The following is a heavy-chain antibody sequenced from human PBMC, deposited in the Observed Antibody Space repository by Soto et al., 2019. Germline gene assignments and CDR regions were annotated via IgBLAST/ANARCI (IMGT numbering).Heavy chain of an antibody. CDR1: GFTFSSYS. Sequence: GGSLRLSCTASGFTFSSYSMNWVRQAPGKGLEWVSSISSSRSSIYYADSVEGRFTISRDNSKNSLYLQMTSLRADDTAVYYCVFLVEPFDYWGRGTLVTVSS. CDR2: ISSSRSSI. V-gene: IGHV3-21*01. J-gene: IGHJ4*02. CDR3: VFLVEPFDY. D-gene: IGHD1-1*01.